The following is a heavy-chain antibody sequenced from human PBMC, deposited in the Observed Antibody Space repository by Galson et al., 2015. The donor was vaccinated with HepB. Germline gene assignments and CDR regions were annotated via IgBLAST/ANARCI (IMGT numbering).Heavy chain of an antibody. CDR2: IIPMFGKV. D-gene: IGHD3-16*01. V-gene: IGHV1-69*13. CDR1: GGTFSSYA. Sequence: SVKVSCKASGGTFSSYAISWVRQAPGQGLEWMGGIIPMFGKVNNAQKFQGRVTITADESTSTAYMELSSLRSEDTAVYYCARDLWIAPAIVGGRGAGYYYYGMDVWGQGTTVTVSS. J-gene: IGHJ6*02. CDR3: ARDLWIAPAIVGGRGAGYYYYGMDV.